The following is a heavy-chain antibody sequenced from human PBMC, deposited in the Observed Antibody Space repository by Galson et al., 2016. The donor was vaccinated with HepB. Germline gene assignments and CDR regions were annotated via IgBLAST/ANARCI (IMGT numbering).Heavy chain of an antibody. CDR2: ISHSGKA. CDR3: ARAHLRRRPMDY. CDR1: GGSFSEYY. V-gene: IGHV4-34*01. J-gene: IGHJ4*02. D-gene: IGHD2-2*01. Sequence: SETLSLTCAVYGGSFSEYYWTWIRQTPGKGLEWIGEISHSGKADYNPSLKSRVTISVDTSKNQFSLRVTSVNDADAGVYYCARAHLRRRPMDYWGQGTLVTVSS.